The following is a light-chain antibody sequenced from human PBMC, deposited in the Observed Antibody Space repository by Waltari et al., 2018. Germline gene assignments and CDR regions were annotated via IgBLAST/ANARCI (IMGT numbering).Light chain of an antibody. CDR3: LQDYDYPWT. Sequence: AIQMTQSTSSLSASVGDRVTITCRASQVIRNDLGWYQQKPGKAPKLLIYSASSLQSGVPSRFRGSGSGTDFTLTISSLQPEDVATYYCLQDYDYPWTFGQGTKVEIE. V-gene: IGKV1-6*01. CDR1: QVIRND. J-gene: IGKJ1*01. CDR2: SAS.